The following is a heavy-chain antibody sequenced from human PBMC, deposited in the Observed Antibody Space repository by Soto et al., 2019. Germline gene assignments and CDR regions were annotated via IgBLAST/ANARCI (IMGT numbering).Heavy chain of an antibody. D-gene: IGHD3-22*01. J-gene: IGHJ4*02. CDR2: IDWDDDK. Sequence: SCPTLVNPTQTLTLTCTFSGFSLSTSGMRVSWIRQPPGKALEWLARIDWDDDKFYSTSLKTRLTISKDTSKNQVVLTMTNMDPVDTATYYCARMGYDSSGYNWGQGTMVTVYS. CDR3: ARMGYDSSGYN. CDR1: GFSLSTSGMR. V-gene: IGHV2-70*04.